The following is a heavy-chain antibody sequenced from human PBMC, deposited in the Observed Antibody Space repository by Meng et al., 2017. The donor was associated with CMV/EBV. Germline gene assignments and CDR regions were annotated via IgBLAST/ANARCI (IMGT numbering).Heavy chain of an antibody. J-gene: IGHJ6*02. V-gene: IGHV1-8*03. CDR1: GYTFTSYD. Sequence: ASAKVSCKASGYTFTSYDINWVRQATGQGLEWMGWMNPNSGNTGYAQKFQGRVTITRNTSISTAYMELSSLRSEDTAVYYCARGEGFDCSSTSCYIYYYYYYGMDVWGQGTTVTVSS. CDR2: MNPNSGNT. D-gene: IGHD2-2*02. CDR3: ARGEGFDCSSTSCYIYYYYYYGMDV.